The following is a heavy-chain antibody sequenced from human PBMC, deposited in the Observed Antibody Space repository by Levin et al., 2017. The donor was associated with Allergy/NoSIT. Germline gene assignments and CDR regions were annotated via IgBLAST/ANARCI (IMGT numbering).Heavy chain of an antibody. V-gene: IGHV4-59*08. CDR3: ARLATVVTPSSHYYFDY. Sequence: PSETLSLTCSVSGGSISGYYWSWIRQPPGKGLEWIGYIYCSGSTNYNPSLKSRLTISVDTSKNQFSLKLSSVTAADTAVYYCARLATVVTPSSHYYFDYWGQGTLVTVSS. CDR2: IYCSGST. D-gene: IGHD4-23*01. J-gene: IGHJ4*02. CDR1: GGSISGYY.